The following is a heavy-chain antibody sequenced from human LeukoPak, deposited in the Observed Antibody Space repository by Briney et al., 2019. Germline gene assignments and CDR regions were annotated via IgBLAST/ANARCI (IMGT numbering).Heavy chain of an antibody. V-gene: IGHV4-30-2*01. D-gene: IGHD2-2*01. CDR2: IYHTGST. CDR3: ARLQYCSGTSCYWFDP. J-gene: IGHJ5*02. CDR1: GGSISSGLYS. Sequence: PSETLSLTCDVSGGSISSGLYSWSWIRQPLGKGLEWIGYIYHTGSTYYNPSLKSRVTISVDTSKNQFSLRLSSVTAADTAVYYCARLQYCSGTSCYWFDPWGQGTLVTVSS.